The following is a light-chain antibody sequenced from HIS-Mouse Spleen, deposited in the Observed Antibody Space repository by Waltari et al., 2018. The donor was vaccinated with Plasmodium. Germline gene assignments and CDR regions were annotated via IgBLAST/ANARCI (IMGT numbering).Light chain of an antibody. CDR1: QSVSSSY. V-gene: IGKV3D-7*01. J-gene: IGKJ2*01. CDR2: GAS. Sequence: EIVMTQSPATLSLSPGERATLSCRASQSVSSSYLSWYQQKPGQAPRLLIYGASTRATGIPARFSGSGSGTDFTLTISSLQPEDFAVYYRQQDYNLPYTFGQGTKLEIK. CDR3: QQDYNLPYT.